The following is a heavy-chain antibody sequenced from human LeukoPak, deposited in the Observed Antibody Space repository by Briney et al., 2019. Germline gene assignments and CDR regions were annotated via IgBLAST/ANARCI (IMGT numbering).Heavy chain of an antibody. CDR2: ISSSSSTI. CDR3: TREWFGSRNFFDY. J-gene: IGHJ4*02. V-gene: IGHV3-48*01. D-gene: IGHD3-10*01. CDR1: GFTFSSYS. Sequence: PGGSLRLSCAASGFTFSSYSMNWVRQAPGKGLERISYISSSSSTIYYADSVKGRFTISRDNGKNSLYLQMNSLRVEDTAMFYCTREWFGSRNFFDYWGQGTLVTVSS.